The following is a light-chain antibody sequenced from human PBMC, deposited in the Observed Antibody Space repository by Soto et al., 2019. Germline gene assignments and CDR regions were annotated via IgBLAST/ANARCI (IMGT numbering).Light chain of an antibody. J-gene: IGKJ5*01. Sequence: DIQVTQSPSTLPASIGDRVTITCQASQNINNYLNWYQQKPGRAPKLLIYDASNLEAGVPSRFRGSGSGTDFTFTISRLQPEDIATYYCQQYENRPTLGQGTRLAIK. CDR2: DAS. CDR3: QQYENRPT. CDR1: QNINNY. V-gene: IGKV1-33*01.